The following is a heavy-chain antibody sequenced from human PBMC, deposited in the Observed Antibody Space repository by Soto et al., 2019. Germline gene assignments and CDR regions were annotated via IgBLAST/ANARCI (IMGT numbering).Heavy chain of an antibody. CDR1: GGTFNSYT. CDR3: ARDNCSGGSCYRLYYYHGMDV. D-gene: IGHD2-15*01. V-gene: IGHV1-69*04. J-gene: IGHJ6*02. Sequence: SVKVSCKASGGTFNSYTISWVRQAPGQGLEWMGRIIPILGIANYAQKFQGRVTITADKSTSTAYMELSSLRSEDTAVYYCARDNCSGGSCYRLYYYHGMDVWGQGTTVTVSS. CDR2: IIPILGIA.